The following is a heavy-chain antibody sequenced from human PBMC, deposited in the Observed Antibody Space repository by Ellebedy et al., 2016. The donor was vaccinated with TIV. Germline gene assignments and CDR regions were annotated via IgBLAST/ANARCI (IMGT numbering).Heavy chain of an antibody. J-gene: IGHJ4*02. D-gene: IGHD2-21*02. CDR2: ISGSGGST. CDR1: GLTFSSYS. V-gene: IGHV3-23*01. CDR3: AKGSEVVTATRFDY. Sequence: GGSLRLSXAASGLTFSSYSMNWVRQAPGKGLEWVSAISGSGGSTYYADSVKGRFTISRDNSKNTLYLQMNSLRAEDTAVYYCAKGSEVVTATRFDYWGQGTLVTVSS.